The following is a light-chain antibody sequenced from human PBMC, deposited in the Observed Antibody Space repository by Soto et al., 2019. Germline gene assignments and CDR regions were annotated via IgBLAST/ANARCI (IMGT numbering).Light chain of an antibody. V-gene: IGLV2-23*02. J-gene: IGLJ1*01. CDR3: RSSGGSPPYA. CDR2: EVN. Sequence: QSAMTQPASVSGSPGQSITISCTGTSSNVGSYKLVSWYQQHPGKAPKLMIFEVNRRPSGVSNSFSGSKSGNRAALTISGLKVEHEDDYYCRSSGGSPPYAIGGGTNVT. CDR1: SSNVGSYKL.